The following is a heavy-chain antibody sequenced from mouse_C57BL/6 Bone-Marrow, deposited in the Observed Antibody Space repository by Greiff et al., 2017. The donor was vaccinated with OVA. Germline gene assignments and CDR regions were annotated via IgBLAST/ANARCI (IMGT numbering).Heavy chain of an antibody. CDR1: GYAFSSSW. CDR3: AFDGYYYWYFDV. V-gene: IGHV1-82*01. D-gene: IGHD2-3*01. CDR2: IYPGDGDT. Sequence: VQLKESGPELVKPGASVKISCKASGYAFSSSWMNWVKQRPGKGLEWIGRIYPGDGDTNYNGKFKGKATLTADKSSSTAYMQLSSLTSEDSAVYFCAFDGYYYWYFDVWGTGTTVTVSS. J-gene: IGHJ1*03.